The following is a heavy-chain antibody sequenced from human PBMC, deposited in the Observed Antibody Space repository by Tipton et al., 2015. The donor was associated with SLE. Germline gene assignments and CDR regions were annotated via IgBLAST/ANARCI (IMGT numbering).Heavy chain of an antibody. CDR2: IYHSGIT. CDR3: VRLRSKVLIDY. D-gene: IGHD2-8*01. CDR1: GGSISSSDW. V-gene: IGHV4-4*02. Sequence: TLSLTCAVSGGSISSSDWCSWVRQPPGRGLEWIGEIYHSGITNYNPSLKSRVTMSLDKSKIQVSLNLNSVTAADTAVYYCVRLRSKVLIDYWGQGTLVTVSS. J-gene: IGHJ4*02.